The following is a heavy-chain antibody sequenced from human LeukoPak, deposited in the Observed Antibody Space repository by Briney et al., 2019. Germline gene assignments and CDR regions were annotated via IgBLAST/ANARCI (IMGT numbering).Heavy chain of an antibody. CDR1: GFTFSSYV. V-gene: IGHV3-23*01. D-gene: IGHD2-21*02. CDR2: ISGSGGSA. J-gene: IGHJ4*02. Sequence: GGSLRLSCAASGFTFSSYVMSWVRQAPGKGLEWVSAISGSGGSADYADSVQSRFTISRDNFKNTLYLQMSGLRAEDTAVYYCAKKSSGDCHDYWGQGTLVTVSS. CDR3: AKKSSGDCHDY.